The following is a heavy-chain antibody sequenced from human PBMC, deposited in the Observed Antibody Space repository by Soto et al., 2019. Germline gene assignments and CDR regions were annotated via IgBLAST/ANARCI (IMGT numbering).Heavy chain of an antibody. CDR3: ARGRYGDY. V-gene: IGHV1-18*01. J-gene: IGHJ4*02. CDR1: GYGFTTYG. D-gene: IGHD1-1*01. Sequence: QVHLVQSGAEVKKPGASVKVSCKGSGYGFTTYGITWVRQAPGQGLEWMAWSSAHNGNTDYAQNLQGRVTVTRYTSTSTAYMELRSLRSDDTAVYYCARGRYGDYWGQGARVTVSS. CDR2: SSAHNGNT.